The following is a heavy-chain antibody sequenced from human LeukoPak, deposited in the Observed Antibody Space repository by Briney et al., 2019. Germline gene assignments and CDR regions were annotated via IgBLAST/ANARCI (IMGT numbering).Heavy chain of an antibody. CDR1: GFTFRSYA. J-gene: IGHJ4*02. CDR3: AKDYSGSYTSFDY. Sequence: GGSLRLSCAASGFTFRSYAMSWVRQAPGEGLEWVSAISGSTYYADSVKGRFTISRDNSKNTLYLQMNSLSAEDTAVYYCAKDYSGSYTSFDYWGQGTLVTVSS. CDR2: ISGST. V-gene: IGHV3-23*01. D-gene: IGHD1-26*01.